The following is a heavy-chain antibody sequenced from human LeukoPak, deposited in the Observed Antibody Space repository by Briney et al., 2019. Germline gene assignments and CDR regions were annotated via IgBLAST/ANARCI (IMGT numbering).Heavy chain of an antibody. J-gene: IGHJ4*02. CDR3: ARVHLAATLYYFDY. CDR2: ISAYNGNT. D-gene: IGHD2-15*01. Sequence: ASVKVSCKASGYTFTSYGISWVRQAPGQGLEWMGWISAYNGNTNYAQKLQGRVTMTTDTSTSTAYMELRGLRSDDTAVYYCARVHLAATLYYFDYWGQGTLVTVSS. V-gene: IGHV1-18*01. CDR1: GYTFTSYG.